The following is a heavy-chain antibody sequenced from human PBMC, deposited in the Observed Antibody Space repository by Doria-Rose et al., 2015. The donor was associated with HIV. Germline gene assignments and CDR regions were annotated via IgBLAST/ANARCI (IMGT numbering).Heavy chain of an antibody. CDR3: ARIKSSRWYHKYYFDF. CDR2: IFTDDER. V-gene: IGHV2-26*01. Sequence: QITLKESGPVLVKPTETLTLTCTVSGVSLSSPGMGVSWIRQPPGKVLEWLANIFTDDERSYKPSLKSRLTISRGTSKSQVFLTMTDMDPVDTATYYCARIKSSRWYHKYYFDFWGQGTLVIVSA. J-gene: IGHJ4*02. CDR1: GVSLSSPGMG. D-gene: IGHD6-13*01.